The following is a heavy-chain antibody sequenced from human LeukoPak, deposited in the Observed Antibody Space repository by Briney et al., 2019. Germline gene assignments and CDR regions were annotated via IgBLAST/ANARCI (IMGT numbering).Heavy chain of an antibody. D-gene: IGHD6-13*01. Sequence: ASVKVSCNASGYTFTGYYMRWVRQAPGQGLEWMGWINPNSGGTNYAQKFQGRVTMTRDTSISTAYMELSRLRSDDTAVYYCARIRIAAAGTYIDYWGQGTLVTVSS. CDR1: GYTFTGYY. J-gene: IGHJ4*02. V-gene: IGHV1-2*02. CDR3: ARIRIAAAGTYIDY. CDR2: INPNSGGT.